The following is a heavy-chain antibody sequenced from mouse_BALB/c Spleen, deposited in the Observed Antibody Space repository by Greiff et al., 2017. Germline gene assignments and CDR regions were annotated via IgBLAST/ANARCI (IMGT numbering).Heavy chain of an antibody. CDR3: ARDRYYGSSLYYAMDY. Sequence: VQGVESGPGLVAPSQSLSITCTVSGFSLTSYGVHWVRQPPGKGLEWLGVIWAGGSTNYNSALMSRLSISKDNSKSQVFLKMNSLQTDDTAMYYCARDRYYGSSLYYAMDYWGQGTSVTVSS. J-gene: IGHJ4*01. CDR2: IWAGGST. V-gene: IGHV2-9*02. CDR1: GFSLTSYG. D-gene: IGHD1-1*01.